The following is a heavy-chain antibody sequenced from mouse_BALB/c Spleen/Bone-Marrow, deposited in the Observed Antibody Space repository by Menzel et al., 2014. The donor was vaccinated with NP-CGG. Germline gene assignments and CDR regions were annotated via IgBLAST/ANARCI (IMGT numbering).Heavy chain of an antibody. CDR1: GYTFTSYW. Sequence: QVQMQQSGAELERPGASVKLSCKASGYTFTSYWINWVKQRPGQGLEWIGNIYPSDSYTNYNQKFKDKATLTVDKSSSTAYMQLSSPTSEDSAVYYCTRSYGSSFDYYFDHWGQCTTLTVSS. J-gene: IGHJ2*01. CDR3: TRSYGSSFDYYFDH. D-gene: IGHD1-1*01. CDR2: IYPSDSYT. V-gene: IGHV1-69*02.